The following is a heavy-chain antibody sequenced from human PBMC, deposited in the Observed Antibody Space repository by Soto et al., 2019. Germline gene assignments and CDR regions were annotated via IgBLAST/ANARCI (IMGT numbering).Heavy chain of an antibody. D-gene: IGHD1-26*01. CDR2: IIGTGSST. CDR1: GFTFNNSA. J-gene: IGHJ4*02. V-gene: IGHV3-23*01. CDR3: ARGGSGSN. Sequence: EVQLLETGGGLVQPGGSLRLSCAASGFTFNNSAMNWVRQAPGKGLEWVSTIIGTGSSTYYADSVKGRFTISIDNSKNMLFLQMNSLRAEDTAVYYCARGGSGSNWGQGTLLTVSS.